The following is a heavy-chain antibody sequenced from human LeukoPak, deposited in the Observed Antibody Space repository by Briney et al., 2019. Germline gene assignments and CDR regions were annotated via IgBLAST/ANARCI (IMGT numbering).Heavy chain of an antibody. CDR3: ARGVGSYGDYGVRYDAFDI. D-gene: IGHD4-17*01. CDR1: GGSFSGYY. CDR2: INHSGST. J-gene: IGHJ3*02. Sequence: SETLSLTCAVYGGSFSGYYWGWIRQPPGKGLEWIGEINHSGSTNYNPSLKSRVTISVDTSKNQFSLKLSSVTAADTAVYYCARGVGSYGDYGVRYDAFDIWGQGTMVTVSS. V-gene: IGHV4-34*01.